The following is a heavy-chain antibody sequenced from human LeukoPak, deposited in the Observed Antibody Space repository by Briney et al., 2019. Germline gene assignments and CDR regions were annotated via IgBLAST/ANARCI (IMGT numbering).Heavy chain of an antibody. J-gene: IGHJ4*02. Sequence: GGSLRLSCAASGFTFSSYAMHWVRQAPGKGLEWVAVISYDGSNKCYADSVKGRFTISRDNSKNTLYLQMNSLRAEDTAVYYCARDRGVRGEFDYWGQGTLVTVSS. CDR3: ARDRGVRGEFDY. D-gene: IGHD3-10*01. CDR2: ISYDGSNK. V-gene: IGHV3-30*04. CDR1: GFTFSSYA.